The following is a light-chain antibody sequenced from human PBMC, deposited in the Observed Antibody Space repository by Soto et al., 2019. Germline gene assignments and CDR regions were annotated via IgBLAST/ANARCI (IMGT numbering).Light chain of an antibody. V-gene: IGKV3-15*01. CDR3: QQYNNWPPVT. Sequence: EVVLTPSPGTLSLSPGERATLSCRASQSVSSSDLAWYQQKPGQAPRLLIYGASTRATGIPARFSGSGSGTEFTPTISSLQSEDFAVYYCQQYNNWPPVTFGQGTKVDIK. J-gene: IGKJ1*01. CDR1: QSVSSSD. CDR2: GAS.